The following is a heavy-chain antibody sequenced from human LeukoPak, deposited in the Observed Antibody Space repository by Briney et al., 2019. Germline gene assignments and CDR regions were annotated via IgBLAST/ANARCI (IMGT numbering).Heavy chain of an antibody. CDR2: IYYSGST. CDR3: ARGTYYFDY. CDR1: GGSISSSSYY. V-gene: IGHV4-39*07. Sequence: SETLSLTCTVSGGSISSSSYYWGWIRQPPGKGLEWIGSIYYSGSTYYNPSLKSRVTISVDTSKNQFSLKLSSVTAADTAVYYCARGTYYFDYWGQGTLVTVSS. J-gene: IGHJ4*02.